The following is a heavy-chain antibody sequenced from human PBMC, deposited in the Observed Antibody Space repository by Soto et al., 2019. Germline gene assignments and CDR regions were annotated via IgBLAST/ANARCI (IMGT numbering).Heavy chain of an antibody. CDR3: ARGPLLVVVVAATFDY. CDR2: MNPNSGNT. CDR1: GYTFTSYD. V-gene: IGHV1-8*02. D-gene: IGHD2-15*01. J-gene: IGHJ4*02. Sequence: ASVKVSCKASGYTFTSYDINWVRQATGQGLEWMGWMNPNSGNTGYAQKFQGRVTMTRNTSISTAYMELSSLRSEDTAVYYCARGPLLVVVVAATFDYWGQGTLVTVSS.